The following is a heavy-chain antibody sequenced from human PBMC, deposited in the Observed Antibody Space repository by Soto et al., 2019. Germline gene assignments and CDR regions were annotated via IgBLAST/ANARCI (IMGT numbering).Heavy chain of an antibody. CDR3: AKEAERIVVAGGYFDY. J-gene: IGHJ4*02. CDR2: ISGSGGST. D-gene: IGHD3-22*01. Sequence: PGGSLRLSCAASGFTFSSYAMSWVRRAPGKGLEWVSAISGSGGSTYYADSVKGRFTISRDNSKNTLYLQMNSLRAEDTAVYYCAKEAERIVVAGGYFDYWGQGTLVTVSS. CDR1: GFTFSSYA. V-gene: IGHV3-23*01.